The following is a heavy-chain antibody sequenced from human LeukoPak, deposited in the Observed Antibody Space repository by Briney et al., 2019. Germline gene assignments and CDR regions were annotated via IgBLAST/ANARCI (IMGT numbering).Heavy chain of an antibody. V-gene: IGHV1-18*01. CDR1: GYTFTSYG. D-gene: IGHD3-16*01. CDR2: ISAYNGNT. Sequence: ASVKVSCKASGYTFTSYGISWVRQAPGQGLEWMGWISAYNGNTNYAQKLQGRVTMTTDTSTSTACMELRSLRSDDTAVYYCAGVTEGGEWFDPWGQGTLVTVSS. CDR3: AGVTEGGEWFDP. J-gene: IGHJ5*02.